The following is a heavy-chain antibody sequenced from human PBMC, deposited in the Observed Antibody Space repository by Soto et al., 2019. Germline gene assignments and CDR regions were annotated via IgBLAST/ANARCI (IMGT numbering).Heavy chain of an antibody. CDR1: GDSISSRGYT. D-gene: IGHD3-10*01. V-gene: IGHV4-30-2*01. CDR2: IYPSGAA. CDR3: ARAVFSSILYIDF. Sequence: QLQLQESGSGLVKPLQTLSLTCGISGDSISSRGYTWTWIRQPPGKGLEWIGYIYPSGAAYYNPSLKSRVTISLETSKNRFYMNVKSATDADTAVYYCARAVFSSILYIDFWGQGTTVTVSS. J-gene: IGHJ6*03.